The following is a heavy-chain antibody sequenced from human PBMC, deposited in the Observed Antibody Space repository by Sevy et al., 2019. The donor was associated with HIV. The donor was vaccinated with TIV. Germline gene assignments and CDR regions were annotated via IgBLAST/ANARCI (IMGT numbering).Heavy chain of an antibody. D-gene: IGHD3-10*01. V-gene: IGHV1-2*02. J-gene: IGHJ4*02. CDR2: INPNSGGT. Sequence: ASVKVSCKASGYTFTGYYMHWVRQAPGQGLEWMGWINPNSGGTNDAQKFQGRVTMTRDTSISTAYMELSRLRSDDTAVYYYASFKITGTNFELLWFGELLPEFDYWGQGTLVTVSS. CDR1: GYTFTGYY. CDR3: ASFKITGTNFELLWFGELLPEFDY.